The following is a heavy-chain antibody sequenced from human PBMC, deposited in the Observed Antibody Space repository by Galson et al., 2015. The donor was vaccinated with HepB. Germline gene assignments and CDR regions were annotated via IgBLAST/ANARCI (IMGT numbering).Heavy chain of an antibody. J-gene: IGHJ4*02. CDR2: ISGGSSYI. CDR1: EFTFSHYS. Sequence: SLRLSCATSEFTFSHYSMNWVRQAPGKGLEWVSSISGGSSYIYYADSVKGRFTISRDNAKNSLYLQMNSLRAEDTAVYYCASQNPDGYSSGWGHFDYWGQGTLAAVSS. V-gene: IGHV3-21*01. D-gene: IGHD6-19*01. CDR3: ASQNPDGYSSGWGHFDY.